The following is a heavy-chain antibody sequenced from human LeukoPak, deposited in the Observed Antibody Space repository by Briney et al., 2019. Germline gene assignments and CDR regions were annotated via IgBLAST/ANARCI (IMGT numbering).Heavy chain of an antibody. Sequence: GGSLRLSCAASGFTFSSYAMSWVRQAPGKGLEWVSGISGSGARIYYADSVKGRLTISRDNSKNTLYLQMNSLRAEDTAVYYCAKDPDFSGSYPHVWGQGTLVTVSS. J-gene: IGHJ4*02. V-gene: IGHV3-23*01. CDR1: GFTFSSYA. CDR3: AKDPDFSGSYPHV. CDR2: ISGSGARI. D-gene: IGHD1-26*01.